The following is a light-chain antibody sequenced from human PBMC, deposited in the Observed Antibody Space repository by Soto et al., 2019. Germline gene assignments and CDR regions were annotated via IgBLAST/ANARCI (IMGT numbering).Light chain of an antibody. CDR1: SSDVGSYNS. J-gene: IGLJ1*01. CDR2: DVN. Sequence: SELTRAVYVSRAPGQSLPIICTGTSSDVGSYNSVSWYQQYPGKAPKLMIHDVNNRPSGVSDRFSGSESGNTASLTISGLQAEDEADYYCSSFTSSTSYVFGSGTKVTVL. CDR3: SSFTSSTSYV. V-gene: IGLV2-14*01.